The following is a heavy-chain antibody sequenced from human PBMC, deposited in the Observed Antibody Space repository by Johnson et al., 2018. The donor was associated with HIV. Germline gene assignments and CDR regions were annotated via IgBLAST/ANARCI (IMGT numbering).Heavy chain of an antibody. CDR3: AREGTVSYGGAFDI. Sequence: VQLVESEGGLIQPGGSLRLSCAASGFTVSSNYMSWVRQAPGKGLEWVSVIYSGGSTYYADSVKGRFTISRDNSKNTLYLQMNSLRAEDTAVYYCAREGTVSYGGAFDIWGQGTMVTVSS. CDR2: IYSGGST. J-gene: IGHJ3*02. D-gene: IGHD4-17*01. CDR1: GFTVSSNY. V-gene: IGHV3-53*01.